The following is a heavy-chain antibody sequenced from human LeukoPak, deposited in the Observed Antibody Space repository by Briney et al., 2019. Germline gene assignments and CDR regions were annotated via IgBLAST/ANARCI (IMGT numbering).Heavy chain of an antibody. D-gene: IGHD3-22*01. J-gene: IGHJ4*02. CDR1: GYTFTSYG. V-gene: IGHV1-18*01. CDR3: ARVGWVYDSSGYPDY. CDR2: ISAYNGNT. Sequence: GASVKLSCKASGYTFTSYGISWVRQAPGQGLEWMGWISAYNGNTNYAQKLQGRVTMTTDTSTSTAYMELRSLRSDDTAVYYCARVGWVYDSSGYPDYWGQGTLVTVSS.